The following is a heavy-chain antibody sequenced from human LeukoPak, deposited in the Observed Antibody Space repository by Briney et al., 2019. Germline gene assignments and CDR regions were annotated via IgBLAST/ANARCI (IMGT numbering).Heavy chain of an antibody. CDR2: INPNSGGT. J-gene: IGHJ3*02. CDR1: GYTFTGYY. Sequence: GVSVKVSCKASGYTFTGYYMHWVRQAPGQGLEWMGWINPNSGGTNYAQKFQGRVTMTRDTSISTAYMELSRLRSDDTAVYYCARAGGVWQYGSGRPDAFDIWGQGTMVTVSS. D-gene: IGHD3-10*01. V-gene: IGHV1-2*02. CDR3: ARAGGVWQYGSGRPDAFDI.